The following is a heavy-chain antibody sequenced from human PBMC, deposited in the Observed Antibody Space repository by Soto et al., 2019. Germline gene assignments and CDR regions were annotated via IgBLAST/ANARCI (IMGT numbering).Heavy chain of an antibody. Sequence: EVQLLESGGTLVQPGGSLRLSCAASGFTFSTYAMNWVRQAPGKGLEWVSGIGASGGSTYYSDSLKGRFTISRDNSRNTVFLQMKSLRAEDTAVYYCEKSLWVGATTEGIDYWGQGTLVTVSS. CDR2: IGASGGST. V-gene: IGHV3-23*01. CDR1: GFTFSTYA. CDR3: EKSLWVGATTEGIDY. J-gene: IGHJ4*02. D-gene: IGHD1-26*01.